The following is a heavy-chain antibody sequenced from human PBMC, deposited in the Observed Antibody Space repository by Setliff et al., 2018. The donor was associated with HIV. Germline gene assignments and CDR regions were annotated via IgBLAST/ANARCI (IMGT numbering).Heavy chain of an antibody. CDR1: GFVFSNAW. J-gene: IGHJ3*02. D-gene: IGHD2-21*01. CDR2: IKSRTDGETT. CDR3: ATDVPYSGGALNN. Sequence: GGSLRLSCAASGFVFSNAWMNWVRQAPGKGLEWVGRIKSRTDGETTDYAAPVQGRFFISRDDSKNTVYLQMHGLKIEDTALYYCATDVPYSGGALNNWGQGTVVTVSS. V-gene: IGHV3-15*07.